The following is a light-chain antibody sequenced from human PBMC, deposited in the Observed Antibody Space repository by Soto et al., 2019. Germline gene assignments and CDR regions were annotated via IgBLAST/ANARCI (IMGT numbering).Light chain of an antibody. CDR1: QSVSSSY. CDR2: GAS. CDR3: QQYGSSPRT. Sequence: EIVLTQSPGTLSLSPGERATLSCRASQSVSSSYLAWYQQKPGQAPRLLVYGASSRATGIPDRFSGSGSGTEFNLTISRLEPEDFAVYYCQQYGSSPRTFGQGTKVVVK. V-gene: IGKV3-20*01. J-gene: IGKJ1*01.